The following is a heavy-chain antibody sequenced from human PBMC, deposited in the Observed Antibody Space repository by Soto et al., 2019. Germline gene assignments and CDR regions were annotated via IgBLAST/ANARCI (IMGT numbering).Heavy chain of an antibody. V-gene: IGHV1-69*02. J-gene: IGHJ6*02. Sequence: QVQLVQSGAEVKKPGSSVKVSCKASGGSFTSLIITWVRQAPGQGLEWMGRIIPVLGVEYYAQKFQGRVTITADKSTTTAYMELTSLTSEDTAVYYCAKSPRPGSATPSYSGMDVWGRGTTVTVSS. D-gene: IGHD2-15*01. CDR2: IIPVLGVE. CDR3: AKSPRPGSATPSYSGMDV. CDR1: GGSFTSLI.